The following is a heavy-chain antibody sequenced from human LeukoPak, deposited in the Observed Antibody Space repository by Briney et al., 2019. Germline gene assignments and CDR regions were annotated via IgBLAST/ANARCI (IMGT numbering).Heavy chain of an antibody. CDR1: GGTFSSYA. J-gene: IGHJ4*02. CDR2: INAYNGDT. V-gene: IGHV1-18*01. CDR3: ARDGSGVWFDY. D-gene: IGHD3-10*01. Sequence: ASVKVSCKASGGTFSSYAISWVRQAPGQGLEWMAWINAYNGDTNYAQKFQGRVTLTTDTSTSTAYMELRSLRSDDTAVYYCARDGSGVWFDYWGQGTLVTVSS.